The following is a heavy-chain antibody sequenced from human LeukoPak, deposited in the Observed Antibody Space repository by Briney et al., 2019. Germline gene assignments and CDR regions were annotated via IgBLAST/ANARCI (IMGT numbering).Heavy chain of an antibody. CDR1: GSTFSSYS. CDR3: ASNRPNLNYFDY. Sequence: GGSLRLSCAASGSTFSSYSMNWVRQAPGKGLEWVSSISSSSSYIYYADSVKGRFTISRDNAKNSLYLQMNSLRTEDTAVYYCASNRPNLNYFDYWGQGTLVTVSS. J-gene: IGHJ4*02. CDR2: ISSSSSYI. V-gene: IGHV3-21*01. D-gene: IGHD3/OR15-3a*01.